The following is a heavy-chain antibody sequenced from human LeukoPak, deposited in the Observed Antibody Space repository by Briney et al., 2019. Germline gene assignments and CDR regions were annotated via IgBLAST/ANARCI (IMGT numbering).Heavy chain of an antibody. J-gene: IGHJ4*02. CDR3: AKETRGYYDY. Sequence: PGGSLRLSCAASGFTFTSYWMSWVRQAPGKGLEWVANIKYDGSEKNSVDSVKGRFTISRDNAKNSLYLQMNSLRVEDTAVYYCAKETRGYYDYWGQGSLVTVSS. CDR1: GFTFTSYW. V-gene: IGHV3-7*01. CDR2: IKYDGSEK.